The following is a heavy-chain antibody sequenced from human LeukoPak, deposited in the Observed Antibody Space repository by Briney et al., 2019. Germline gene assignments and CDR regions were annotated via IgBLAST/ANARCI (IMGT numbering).Heavy chain of an antibody. V-gene: IGHV3-21*01. J-gene: IGHJ6*03. CDR1: GFTFSSYS. CDR2: ISSSSTYI. CDR3: ARDPYYYGSGSPRGYYMDV. D-gene: IGHD3-10*01. Sequence: GGSLRLSCAASGFTFSSYSMNWVRQAPGKGLEWVSSISSSSTYIYYADSVKGRFTISRDNAKNSLYLKMNSLRTEDTAVYYCARDPYYYGSGSPRGYYMDVWGIGTTVAISS.